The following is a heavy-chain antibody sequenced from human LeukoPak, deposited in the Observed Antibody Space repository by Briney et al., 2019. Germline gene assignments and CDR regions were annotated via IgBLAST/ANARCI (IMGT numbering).Heavy chain of an antibody. CDR1: GIPFSSFG. V-gene: IGHV3-64*01. CDR2: ISGNGGTT. J-gene: IGHJ5*02. CDR3: ARCGGGCYNGRDWFDP. D-gene: IGHD2-15*01. Sequence: PGRSLRLSCAAPGIPFSSFGMHWVRQAPGKGLEYVSAISGNGGTTYYANSVKGRFTISRDNSRNTLYLQMGSLRVEDTAVYYCARCGGGCYNGRDWFDPWGQGTLVTVSS.